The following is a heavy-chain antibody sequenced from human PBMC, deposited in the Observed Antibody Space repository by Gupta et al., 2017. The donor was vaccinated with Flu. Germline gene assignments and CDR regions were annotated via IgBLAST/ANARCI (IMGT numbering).Heavy chain of an antibody. CDR3: XRVTGDXEGDDYNYNGMDV. V-gene: IGHV2-26*01. D-gene: IGHD7-27*01. CDR2: SFSNGEK. J-gene: IGHJ6*02. Sequence: VNWIRQPPGKALEWLAHSFSNGEKYYSTYLKGRLTISKDTSKSQVVLTMTNVDPVDKDTYXWXRVTGDXEGDDYNYNGMDVWGQGTTVAVSS.